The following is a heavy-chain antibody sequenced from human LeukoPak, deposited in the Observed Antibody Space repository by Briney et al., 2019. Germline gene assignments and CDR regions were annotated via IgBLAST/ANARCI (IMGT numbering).Heavy chain of an antibody. Sequence: GRSLRLSSAPSLFTFSCFAMSWVPPAPGKGLEWTSGITGGGDTTHHVDSVRGRFTISRDNSKDTLFLQMNSLRVEDTALYYCARAYGNSGYFQLPIDYWGQGTLVTVSS. V-gene: IGHV3-23*01. J-gene: IGHJ4*02. CDR1: LFTFSCFA. CDR2: ITGGGDTT. D-gene: IGHD3-22*01. CDR3: ARAYGNSGYFQLPIDY.